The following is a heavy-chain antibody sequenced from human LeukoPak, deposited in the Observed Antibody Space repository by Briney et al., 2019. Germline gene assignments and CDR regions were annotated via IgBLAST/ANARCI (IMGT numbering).Heavy chain of an antibody. CDR3: AARGGGGYYPIDY. CDR1: GFTFSSYA. Sequence: PGGSLRLSCAASGFTFSSYAMNWVRQAPGKGLVWVSRINSDGSSTTYADSVKGRFTISRDNDKNTLYLQMNSLRAEDTAVYYCAARGGGGYYPIDYWGQGTLVTVSS. D-gene: IGHD1-26*01. J-gene: IGHJ4*02. V-gene: IGHV3-74*01. CDR2: INSDGSST.